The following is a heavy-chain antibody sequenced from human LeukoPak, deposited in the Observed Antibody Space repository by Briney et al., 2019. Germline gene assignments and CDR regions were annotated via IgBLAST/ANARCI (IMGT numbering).Heavy chain of an antibody. CDR2: INHSGST. CDR3: ARKMVPFDY. J-gene: IGHJ4*02. V-gene: IGHV4-34*01. D-gene: IGHD2-8*01. Sequence: SETLSLTCAVYGGSFSGYYWSWICQPPGKGLEWIGEINHSGSTNYNPSLKSRVTISVDTSKNQFSLKLSSVTAADTAVYYCARKMVPFDYWGQGTLVTVSS. CDR1: GGSFSGYY.